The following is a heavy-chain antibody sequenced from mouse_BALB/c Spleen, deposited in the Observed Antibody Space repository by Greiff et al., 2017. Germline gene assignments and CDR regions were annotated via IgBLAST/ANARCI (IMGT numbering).Heavy chain of an antibody. CDR1: GFTFSSYG. D-gene: IGHD2-2*01. J-gene: IGHJ4*01. CDR3: ARHWDYGYDDYYAMDY. Sequence: EVKLVESGGDLVKPGGSLKLSCAASGFTFSSYGMSWVRQTPDKRLEWVATISSGGSYTYYPDSVKGRFTISRDNAKNTLYLQMSSLKSEDTAMYYCARHWDYGYDDYYAMDYWGQGTSVTVSS. V-gene: IGHV5-6*01. CDR2: ISSGGSYT.